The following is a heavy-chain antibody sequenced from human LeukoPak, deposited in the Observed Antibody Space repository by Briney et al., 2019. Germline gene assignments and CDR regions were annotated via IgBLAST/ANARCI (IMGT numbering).Heavy chain of an antibody. CDR3: ATYYYDSSGSI. CDR1: GGSFSGYY. J-gene: IGHJ3*02. V-gene: IGHV4-31*11. CDR2: IYYSGST. Sequence: SETLSLTCAVYGGSFSGYYWSWIRQHPGKGLEWIGYIYYSGSTYYNPSLKSRVTISVDTSKNQFSLKLSSVTAADTAVYYCATYYYDSSGSIWGQGTMVTVSS. D-gene: IGHD3-22*01.